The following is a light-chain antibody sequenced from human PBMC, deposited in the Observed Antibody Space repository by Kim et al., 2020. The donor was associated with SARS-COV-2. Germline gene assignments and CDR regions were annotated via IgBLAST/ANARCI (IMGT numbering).Light chain of an antibody. CDR1: EGIAKS. CDR3: QQFNAFPIT. J-gene: IGKJ5*01. Sequence: ASIGDRVTITCRASEGIAKSLAWFQQKPGTAPKCLIYGGSTLEPGVPSRFSGRRSGTEFTLTINSLQPEDFATYYCQQFNAFPITFGQGTRLEIK. CDR2: GGS. V-gene: IGKV1-16*01.